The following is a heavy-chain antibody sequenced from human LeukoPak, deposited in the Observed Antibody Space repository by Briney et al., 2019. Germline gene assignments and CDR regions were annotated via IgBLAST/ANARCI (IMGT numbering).Heavy chain of an antibody. V-gene: IGHV3-48*03. CDR3: ARTPTKKLLFHY. CDR2: ISSSGSTI. CDR1: GFTFSSYE. D-gene: IGHD3-10*01. Sequence: GGSLRLSCAASGFTFSSYEMNWVRQAPGKGLEWVSYISSSGSTIYYADSVKGRFTISRDNAKSSLYLQMNSLRAEDTAVYYCARTPTKKLLFHYWGQGTLVTVSS. J-gene: IGHJ4*02.